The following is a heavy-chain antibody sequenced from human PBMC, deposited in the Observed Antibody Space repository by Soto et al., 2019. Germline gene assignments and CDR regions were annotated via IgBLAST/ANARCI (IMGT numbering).Heavy chain of an antibody. CDR2: INHSVST. V-gene: IGHV4-34*01. J-gene: IGHJ3*02. Sequence: SETLSLTCAVYGGSFSGYYWSWIRQPPGKGLEWIGEINHSVSTNYNPSLKSRVTISVDTSKKQFSLKLSSVTAADTAVYYCASGYGHSTRYDACDIWGHGKIVSV. CDR3: ASGYGHSTRYDACDI. D-gene: IGHD3-10*01. CDR1: GGSFSGYY.